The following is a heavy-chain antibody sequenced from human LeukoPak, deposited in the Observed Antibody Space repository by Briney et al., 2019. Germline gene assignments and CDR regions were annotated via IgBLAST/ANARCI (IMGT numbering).Heavy chain of an antibody. Sequence: ASVKVSCKASGYTFTDYYLHWVRQAPGQGFEWMGWINPNSGDTNYAQKFQGRVTMTRDTSISTAHTEMSRLRSDDTAVYYCARANFLYCSSTTCLFDYWGQGTLVTVSS. CDR2: INPNSGDT. V-gene: IGHV1-2*02. CDR1: GYTFTDYY. CDR3: ARANFLYCSSTTCLFDY. D-gene: IGHD2-2*01. J-gene: IGHJ4*02.